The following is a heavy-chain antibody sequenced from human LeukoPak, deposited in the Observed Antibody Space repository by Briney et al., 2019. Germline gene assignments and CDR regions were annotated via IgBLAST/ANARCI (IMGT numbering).Heavy chain of an antibody. J-gene: IGHJ6*02. V-gene: IGHV1-18*01. Sequence: AASVTVSCKASGYTFTSYGISWVRQAPGQGLEWMGWISAYNGNTNYAQKLQGRVTMTTDTSTSTAYMELRSLRSDDTAVYYCARVTAAPPYYGMDVWGQGTTVTVSS. CDR1: GYTFTSYG. D-gene: IGHD1-14*01. CDR3: ARVTAAPPYYGMDV. CDR2: ISAYNGNT.